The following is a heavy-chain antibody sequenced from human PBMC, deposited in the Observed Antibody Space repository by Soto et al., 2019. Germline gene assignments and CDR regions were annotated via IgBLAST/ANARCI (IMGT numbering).Heavy chain of an antibody. Sequence: GGSLRLSCAASGFTFSSYWMSWVRQAPGKGLEWVANIKQDGSEKYYVDSVKGRFTISRDNAKNSLYLQMNSLRAEDTAVYYCARPLGYISDWYYFDLWGQGTLVTVSS. J-gene: IGHJ4*02. CDR1: GFTFSSYW. CDR2: IKQDGSEK. CDR3: ARPLGYISDWYYFDL. D-gene: IGHD3-9*01. V-gene: IGHV3-7*03.